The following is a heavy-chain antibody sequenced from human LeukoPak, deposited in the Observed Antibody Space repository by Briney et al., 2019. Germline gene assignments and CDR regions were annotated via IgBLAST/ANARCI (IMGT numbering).Heavy chain of an antibody. J-gene: IGHJ6*03. Sequence: PSETLSLTCTVSGGSISSYYWSWIRQPPGKGLEWIGYIDYGGSTNYNPSLKSRVTISVDTSKNQFSLKLSSVTAADTAVYYCARGNYGDYGGYYYMDVWGKGTTVTVSS. CDR3: ARGNYGDYGGYYYMDV. D-gene: IGHD4-17*01. V-gene: IGHV4-59*01. CDR1: GGSISSYY. CDR2: IDYGGST.